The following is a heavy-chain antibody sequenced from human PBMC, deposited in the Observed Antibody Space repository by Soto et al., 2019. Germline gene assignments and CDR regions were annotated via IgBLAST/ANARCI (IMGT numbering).Heavy chain of an antibody. CDR1: GGSISSEDYY. CDR3: ARVIKVDNWNDVRFDP. V-gene: IGHV4-31*03. J-gene: IGHJ5*02. D-gene: IGHD1-20*01. CDR2: IFYRGNA. Sequence: PSETLSLTCTVSGGSISSEDYYWSWIRQHPGKGLEWIGYIFYRGNAYYNPSLKSRVTISVDTSENQFSLKLSSVTAADTAVYYCARVIKVDNWNDVRFDPWGQGMLVTVSS.